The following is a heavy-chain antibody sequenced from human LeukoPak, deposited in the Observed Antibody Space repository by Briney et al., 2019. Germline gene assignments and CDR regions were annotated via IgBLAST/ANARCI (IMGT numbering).Heavy chain of an antibody. Sequence: SETLSLACTVSGYSISSGYYWGWIRQPPGKGLEWIGSIYHSGNTYYNPSLKSRVTISVDTSKNQFSLKLNSVTAADTAVYYCARAPDAAGNGAFDIWGQGTMVTVSS. CDR3: ARAPDAAGNGAFDI. D-gene: IGHD2-8*01. CDR2: IYHSGNT. V-gene: IGHV4-38-2*02. CDR1: GYSISSGYY. J-gene: IGHJ3*02.